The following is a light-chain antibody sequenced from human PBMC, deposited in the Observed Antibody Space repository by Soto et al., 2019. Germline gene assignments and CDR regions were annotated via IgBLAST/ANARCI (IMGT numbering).Light chain of an antibody. CDR1: NIGSKN. V-gene: IGLV3-9*01. J-gene: IGLJ2*01. CDR2: RDS. Sequence: SYELTQPLSVSVALGQTARITCGGNNIGSKNVHWHQQKPGQAPVLVIYRDSNRPSGIPERFSGSNSGNTATLTISRAQAGDEAEYYCQVWDSSTGVFGGGTKLTVL. CDR3: QVWDSSTGV.